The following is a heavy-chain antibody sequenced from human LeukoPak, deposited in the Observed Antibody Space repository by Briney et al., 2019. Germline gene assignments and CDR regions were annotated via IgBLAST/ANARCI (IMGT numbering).Heavy chain of an antibody. CDR2: IYTSGST. CDR1: GGSISSYY. J-gene: IGHJ5*02. V-gene: IGHV4-4*09. Sequence: PSETLSLTCTVSGGSISSYYWSWIRQPPGKGLEWIGYIYTSGSTNYNPSLKSRVTMSVDTSKNHFSLKLSSVTAADTAIYYCARDYYDYSGGNWFDPWGQGTLVTVSS. CDR3: ARDYYDYSGGNWFDP. D-gene: IGHD3-22*01.